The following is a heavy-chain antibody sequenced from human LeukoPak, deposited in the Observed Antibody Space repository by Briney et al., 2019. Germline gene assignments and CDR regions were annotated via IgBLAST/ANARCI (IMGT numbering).Heavy chain of an antibody. J-gene: IGHJ4*02. D-gene: IGHD3-22*01. Sequence: GGSLRLSCAASGFTFSSYGMHWVRQAPGKGLEWVAVISYDGSNKYYADSVKGRFSISRDNSKNTLYLQMNSLRAEDTAVYYCARDPTDSSGYYPVWYFDYWGQGTLVTVSS. CDR1: GFTFSSYG. CDR2: ISYDGSNK. V-gene: IGHV3-30*03. CDR3: ARDPTDSSGYYPVWYFDY.